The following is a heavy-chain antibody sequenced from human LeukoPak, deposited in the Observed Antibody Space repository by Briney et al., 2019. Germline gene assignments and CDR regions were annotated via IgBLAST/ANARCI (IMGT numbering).Heavy chain of an antibody. J-gene: IGHJ4*02. CDR2: IYTTGST. CDR3: ARGAKVSDYYDSSGYYYGPLASSSYYFDY. D-gene: IGHD3-22*01. V-gene: IGHV4-61*02. Sequence: SKTLSLTCTVSGGSISSGSYYWSWIRQPAGKGLDWIGRIYTTGSTNYNPSLKSRVTISVDTSKNQFSLKLSSVTAADTAVYYCARGAKVSDYYDSSGYYYGPLASSSYYFDYWGQGTLVTVSS. CDR1: GGSISSGSYY.